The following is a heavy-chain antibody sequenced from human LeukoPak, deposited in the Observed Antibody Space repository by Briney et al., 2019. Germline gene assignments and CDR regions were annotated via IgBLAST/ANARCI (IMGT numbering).Heavy chain of an antibody. J-gene: IGHJ4*02. D-gene: IGHD3-10*01. CDR1: GGTFSSYA. CDR3: ATNYMVRGAIFDY. CDR2: IIPIFGTA. V-gene: IGHV1-69*05. Sequence: ASVKVSCKASGGTFSSYAISWVRQAPGQGLEWMGRIIPIFGTANYAQKFQGRVTTTTDESTSTAYMELSSLRSEDTAVYYCATNYMVRGAIFDYWGQGTLVTVSS.